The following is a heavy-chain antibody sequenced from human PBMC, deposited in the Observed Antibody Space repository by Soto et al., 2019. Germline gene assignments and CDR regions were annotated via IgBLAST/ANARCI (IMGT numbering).Heavy chain of an antibody. CDR3: ARDVLGGYYGMDV. J-gene: IGHJ6*02. Sequence: ASVKVSCKASGYTFTTYYMHWVRQAPGQGLEWMGIINPSGGTTGFAQKFQGRVTMTRDTSTSTVYMELSSLRSEDTAAYYFARDVLGGYYGMDVWGQGTTVTSP. CDR2: INPSGGTT. CDR1: GYTFTTYY. D-gene: IGHD3-16*01. V-gene: IGHV1-46*01.